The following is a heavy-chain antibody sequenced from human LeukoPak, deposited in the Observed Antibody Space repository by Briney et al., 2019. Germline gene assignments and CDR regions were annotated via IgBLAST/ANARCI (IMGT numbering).Heavy chain of an antibody. Sequence: ASVKVSCKASGYTFTSYAMHWMRQAPGQRLEWMGWINAGNGNTKYSQEFQGRVTITRDTSASTAYMELSSLRSEDTAMYYCAMRKPYDSSGPFDYWGQGTLVTVSS. D-gene: IGHD3-22*01. V-gene: IGHV1-3*01. J-gene: IGHJ4*02. CDR1: GYTFTSYA. CDR3: AMRKPYDSSGPFDY. CDR2: INAGNGNT.